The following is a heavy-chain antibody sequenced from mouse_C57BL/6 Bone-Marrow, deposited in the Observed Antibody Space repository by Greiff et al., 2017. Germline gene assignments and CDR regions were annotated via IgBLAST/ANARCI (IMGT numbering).Heavy chain of an antibody. D-gene: IGHD2-3*01. CDR2: INPNNGGT. J-gene: IGHJ2*01. CDR3: ARAGYYDFDY. V-gene: IGHV1-26*01. CDR1: GYTFTDYY. Sequence: EVQLQQSGPELVKPGASVKISCKASGYTFTDYYMNWVKQSHGKSLEWIGDINPNNGGTSYNQKFKGKATLTVDKSSSTAYMELRSLTSEDSAVYYCARAGYYDFDYWGQGTTLTVSS.